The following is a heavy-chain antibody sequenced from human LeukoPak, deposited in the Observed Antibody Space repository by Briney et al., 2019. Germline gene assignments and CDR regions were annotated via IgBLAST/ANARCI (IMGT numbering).Heavy chain of an antibody. CDR2: ISSSSSSV. Sequence: GGSLRLSCAASGFTFSTYTMNWVRQAPGKGLEWVSSISSSSSSVYYADSVKGRFTISRDNSKNTLYLQMNSLRAEDTAVYYCARDPADFWSGSFYYFDYWGQGTLVTVSS. J-gene: IGHJ4*02. V-gene: IGHV3-21*01. CDR1: GFTFSTYT. D-gene: IGHD3-3*01. CDR3: ARDPADFWSGSFYYFDY.